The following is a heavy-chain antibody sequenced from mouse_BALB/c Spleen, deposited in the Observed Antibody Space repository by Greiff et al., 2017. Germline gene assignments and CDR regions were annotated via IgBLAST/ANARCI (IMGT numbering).Heavy chain of an antibody. CDR2: INPSNGGT. V-gene: IGHV1S81*02. D-gene: IGHD2-3*01. CDR3: TRDGFDY. Sequence: QVQLQQSGAELVKPGASVKLSCKASGYTFTSYYMYWVKQRPGKGLEWIGEINPSNGGTNFNEKFKSKATLTVDKSSSTAYMQLSSLTSEDSAVYDCTRDGFDYWGQGTTLTVSS. CDR1: GYTFTSYY. J-gene: IGHJ2*01.